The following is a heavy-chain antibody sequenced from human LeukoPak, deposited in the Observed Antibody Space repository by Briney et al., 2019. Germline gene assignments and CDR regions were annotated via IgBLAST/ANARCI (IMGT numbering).Heavy chain of an antibody. CDR2: INHSGST. V-gene: IGHV4-34*01. J-gene: IGHJ3*02. CDR1: GGSSSGYY. D-gene: IGHD6-19*01. CDR3: ASSSGRGAFDI. Sequence: SETLSLTCAVYGGSSSGYYWSWIRQPPGKGLEWIGEINHSGSTNYNPSLKSRVTISVDTSKNQFSLKLSSVTAADTAVYYCASSSGRGAFDIWGQGTMVTVSS.